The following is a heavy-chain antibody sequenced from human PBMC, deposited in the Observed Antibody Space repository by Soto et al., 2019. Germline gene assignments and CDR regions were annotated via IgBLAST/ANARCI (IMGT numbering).Heavy chain of an antibody. CDR2: INPSGST. V-gene: IGHV4-34*01. Sequence: QVQLQKWGAGLLKPSETLSLTCGVYGGSFSGNYWSWIRQPPGEGLEWIGEINPSGSTNYSPSLKSRATISADTSKNQFSLKLSSVIAADTAVYYCARGREGGGASWGQGTLVTVSS. J-gene: IGHJ5*02. CDR1: GGSFSGNY. CDR3: ARGREGGGAS. D-gene: IGHD1-26*01.